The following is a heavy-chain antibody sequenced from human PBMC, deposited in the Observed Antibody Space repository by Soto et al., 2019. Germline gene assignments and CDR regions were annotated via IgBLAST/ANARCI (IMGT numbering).Heavy chain of an antibody. CDR2: IYYSGST. J-gene: IGHJ6*02. V-gene: IGHV4-39*01. Sequence: SETLSLTCTVSGGSISSSSYYWGWIRQPPGKGLEWIGSIYYSGSTYYNPSLKSRVTISLDTSKNQFSLKLTSVTAADTAVYYCARTSSYYYYGMDVWGQGTTVTVSS. CDR3: ARTSSYYYYGMDV. CDR1: GGSISSSSYY.